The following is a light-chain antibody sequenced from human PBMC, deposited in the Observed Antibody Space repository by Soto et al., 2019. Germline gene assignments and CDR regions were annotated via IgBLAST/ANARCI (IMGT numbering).Light chain of an antibody. V-gene: IGLV2-23*01. J-gene: IGLJ2*01. CDR2: EGS. Sequence: QSALTQPASVSGSPRQSITISCTGTSSDVGSYNLVSWYQQHPGKAPKLMIYEGSKRPSGVSNRFSGSKSGNTASLTISGLQAEDEADYYCCSYAGSSTLYVVFGGGTKLTVL. CDR3: CSYAGSSTLYVV. CDR1: SSDVGSYNL.